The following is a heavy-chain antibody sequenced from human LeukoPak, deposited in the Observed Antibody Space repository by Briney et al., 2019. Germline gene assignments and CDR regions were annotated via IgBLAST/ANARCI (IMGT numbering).Heavy chain of an antibody. CDR1: GYSFNSYW. J-gene: IGHJ4*02. D-gene: IGHD2-21*02. V-gene: IGHV5-51*01. Sequence: GESLKISCKGSGYSFNSYWIGWVRQMPGKGLKWMGIIYPGDSDARYSPSFQGQVTISADKSISTAYLQWSSLKASDTAMYYCARRAYCGGDCYSDYWGQGTLVTVSS. CDR2: IYPGDSDA. CDR3: ARRAYCGGDCYSDY.